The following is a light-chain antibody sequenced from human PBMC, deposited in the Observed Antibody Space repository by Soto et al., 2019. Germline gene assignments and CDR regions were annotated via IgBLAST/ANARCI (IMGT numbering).Light chain of an antibody. J-gene: IGKJ2*01. CDR2: AAS. CDR3: QQSFSIPYT. CDR1: HNISSH. V-gene: IGKV1-39*01. Sequence: DIQMTQSPSSLSAFIVDRVTITYRTSHNISSHLNWYHQKPGKAPNLLIYAASSLQSGVPSGLRGSGPGTDFKLTITSLQPNAFAPYDCQQSFSIPYTFGKGTQLQIK.